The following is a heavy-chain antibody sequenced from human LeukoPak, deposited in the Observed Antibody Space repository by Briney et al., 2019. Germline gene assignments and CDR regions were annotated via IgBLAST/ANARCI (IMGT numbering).Heavy chain of an antibody. CDR2: VDQGGTEK. Sequence: PGGSLRLSCAASGFTFSSQWMSWVRQAPGKGLEWVAIVDQGGTEKYYVDSVKGRFTISRDNAENSLYLQMNSLRAEDTAVYYCARDIGAYYGSGSNWFDPWGQGTLVTVSS. CDR1: GFTFSSQW. D-gene: IGHD3-10*01. V-gene: IGHV3-7*01. J-gene: IGHJ5*02. CDR3: ARDIGAYYGSGSNWFDP.